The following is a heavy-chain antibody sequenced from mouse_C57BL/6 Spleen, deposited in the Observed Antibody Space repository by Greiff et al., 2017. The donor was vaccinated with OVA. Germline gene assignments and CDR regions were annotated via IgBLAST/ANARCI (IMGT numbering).Heavy chain of an antibody. CDR1: GFSLTSYG. V-gene: IGHV2-2*01. D-gene: IGHD2-4*01. CDR3: ARTDDYDGYYAMDY. J-gene: IGHJ4*01. CDR2: IWSGGST. Sequence: VQLVESGPGLVQPSQSLSITCTVSGFSLTSYGVHWVRQSPGKGLEWLGVIWSGGSTDYNAAFISRLSISKDNSKSQVFFKMNSLQADDTAIYYCARTDDYDGYYAMDYWGQGTSVTVSS.